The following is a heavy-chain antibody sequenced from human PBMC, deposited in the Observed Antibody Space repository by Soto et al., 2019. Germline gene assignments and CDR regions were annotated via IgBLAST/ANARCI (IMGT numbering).Heavy chain of an antibody. D-gene: IGHD2-15*01. CDR3: AKESGGSYVFDY. J-gene: IGHJ4*02. CDR1: GDSVSSNSAA. CDR2: TYYRCKWYN. Sequence: KQSQALSLTCAISGDSVSSNSAAWSWIRQSPSRGLEWLGRTYYRCKWYNDYAVYVKSRITINPDTSKNQFSLQLNSVTPEDTAVYYCAKESGGSYVFDYWGQGTLVTVSS. V-gene: IGHV6-1*01.